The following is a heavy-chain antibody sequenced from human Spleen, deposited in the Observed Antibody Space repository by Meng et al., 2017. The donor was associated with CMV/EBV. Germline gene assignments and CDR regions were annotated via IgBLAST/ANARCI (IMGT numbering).Heavy chain of an antibody. V-gene: IGHV3-48*03. CDR3: ARRREYCITGACYTYFDS. CDR2: ISSSGTTI. J-gene: IGHJ4*02. CDR1: GFTLSHYE. D-gene: IGHD2/OR15-2a*01. Sequence: GESLKISCVASGFTLSHYEMNWVRQAPGKGLEWVSYISSSGTTISYADSVKGRFTISRDNSKNTLHLQMSSLSPEDTALYYCARRREYCITGACYTYFDSWGQGTLVTVSS.